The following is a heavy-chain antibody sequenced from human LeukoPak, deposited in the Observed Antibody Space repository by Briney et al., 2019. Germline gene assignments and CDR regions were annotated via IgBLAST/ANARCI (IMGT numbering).Heavy chain of an antibody. CDR2: ISWNSGGI. CDR1: GFTFDDYA. V-gene: IGHV3-9*01. D-gene: IGHD6-6*01. CDR3: AKGGYSSSSRFDP. Sequence: GGSLRLSCAASGFTFDDYAMHWVRQAPGKGLEWVSGISWNSGGIGYAACVNGPFTISRDNAKSSLYLQMTSLRAEHTALYYCAKGGYSSSSRFDPWGQGTLVTVSS. J-gene: IGHJ5*02.